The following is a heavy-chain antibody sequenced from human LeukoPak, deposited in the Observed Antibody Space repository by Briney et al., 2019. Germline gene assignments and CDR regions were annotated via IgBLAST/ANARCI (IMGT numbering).Heavy chain of an antibody. Sequence: RGSLRLSCAASGFTFNSYAMSWVRQAPGKGLEWVSAISGSGANTYYADSVKGRFSISRDNSKNTLYLQMNSLRAEDTAIYFCAKDWNDVGSDAFHIWGQGTMVTVSS. CDR1: GFTFNSYA. CDR2: ISGSGANT. J-gene: IGHJ3*02. V-gene: IGHV3-23*01. CDR3: AKDWNDVGSDAFHI. D-gene: IGHD1-1*01.